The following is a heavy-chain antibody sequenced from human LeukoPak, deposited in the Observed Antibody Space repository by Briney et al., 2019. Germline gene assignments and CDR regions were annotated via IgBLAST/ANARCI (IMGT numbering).Heavy chain of an antibody. CDR2: IYTSGST. Sequence: SETLSLTCTVSGGSISSGSYYWSWIRHPAGKGLEWIGRIYTSGSTNYNPSLKSRVTISVDTSKNQFSLKLSSVTAADTAVYYCARVPHYYYYYMDVWGKGTTVTVSS. V-gene: IGHV4-61*02. CDR3: ARVPHYYYYYMDV. J-gene: IGHJ6*03. CDR1: GGSISSGSYY.